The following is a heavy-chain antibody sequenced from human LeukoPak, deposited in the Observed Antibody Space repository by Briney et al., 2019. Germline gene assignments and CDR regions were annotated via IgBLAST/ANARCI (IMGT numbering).Heavy chain of an antibody. CDR1: GFTFSSYA. D-gene: IGHD5-18*01. V-gene: IGHV3-23*01. CDR2: ISGSGGST. CDR3: AKADPLGKDTAMVGYYYYGMDV. Sequence: GGSLRLSCAASGFTFSSYAMSWVRQAPGKGLEWVSAISGSGGSTYYADSVKGRFTISRDNSKNTLYLQMNSLRAEDTAVYYCAKADPLGKDTAMVGYYYYGMDVWGQGTTVTVSS. J-gene: IGHJ6*02.